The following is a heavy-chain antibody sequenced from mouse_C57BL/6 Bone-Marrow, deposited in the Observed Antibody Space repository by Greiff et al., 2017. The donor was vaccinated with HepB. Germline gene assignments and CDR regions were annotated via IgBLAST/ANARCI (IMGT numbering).Heavy chain of an antibody. CDR2: INPNNGGT. Sequence: EVQLQQSGPELVKPGASVKISCKASGYTFTDYYMNWVKQSHGKSLEWIGDINPNNGGTSYNQKFKGKATLTVDKSSSTAYMELRSLTSEDSAVYYCARKEVTTVVAYYAIDYWGQGTSVTVSS. D-gene: IGHD1-1*01. CDR1: GYTFTDYY. J-gene: IGHJ4*01. V-gene: IGHV1-26*01. CDR3: ARKEVTTVVAYYAIDY.